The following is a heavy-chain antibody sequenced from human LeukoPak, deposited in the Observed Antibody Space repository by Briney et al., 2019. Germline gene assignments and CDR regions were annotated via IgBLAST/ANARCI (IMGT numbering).Heavy chain of an antibody. CDR3: ARHLRTGTTPVDY. J-gene: IGHJ4*02. D-gene: IGHD1-1*01. Sequence: SETLSLTCTVSGGSISSYYWSWIRQPPGKGLEWIGYIYYSGSTNYNPSLKSRVTISVDTSKNQFSLKLSSVTAADTAVYYCARHLRTGTTPVDYWGQGTLVTVSS. V-gene: IGHV4-59*08. CDR1: GGSISSYY. CDR2: IYYSGST.